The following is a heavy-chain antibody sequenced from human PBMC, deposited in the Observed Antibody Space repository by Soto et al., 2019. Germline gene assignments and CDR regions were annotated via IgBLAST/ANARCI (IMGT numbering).Heavy chain of an antibody. CDR1: GGSISSGTYY. CDR3: ARHLYTSGGY. D-gene: IGHD6-19*01. V-gene: IGHV4-39*01. CDR2: IYYSGST. J-gene: IGHJ4*02. Sequence: SETLSLTCAVSGGSISSGTYYWGWIRQPPGKGLEWIGSIYYSGSTYYNPSLKSRVTISKDTSKNQFSLHLSSVTAADTAVYYCARHLYTSGGYWGQGTLVTVSS.